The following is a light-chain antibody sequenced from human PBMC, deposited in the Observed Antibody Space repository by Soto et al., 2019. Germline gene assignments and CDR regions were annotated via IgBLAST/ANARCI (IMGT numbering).Light chain of an antibody. V-gene: IGKV1-9*01. J-gene: IGKJ5*01. CDR1: QGISSY. Sequence: DIQLTQSPSFLSASVGDRVTITFRASQGISSYLAWYQQKPGKAPKLLIYAASTLQSGVPSRFSGSGSGTEFTLTISSLQPEDFATYYCQQLNSYSITFGQGTRLEI. CDR3: QQLNSYSIT. CDR2: AAS.